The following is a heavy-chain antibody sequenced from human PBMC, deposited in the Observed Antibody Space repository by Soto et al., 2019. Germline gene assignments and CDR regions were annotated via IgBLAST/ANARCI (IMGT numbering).Heavy chain of an antibody. Sequence: SETLSLTCTVSGGSTSNYFCNWIRQPAGKGLEWIGRIDNSGSTNYNPSLKSRITMSADTSRNQFSLKLNSVTAADTAVYYCARGGQDFWSGPFDYWGQGALVTVSS. CDR2: IDNSGST. D-gene: IGHD3-3*01. J-gene: IGHJ4*02. CDR3: ARGGQDFWSGPFDY. CDR1: GGSTSNYF. V-gene: IGHV4-4*07.